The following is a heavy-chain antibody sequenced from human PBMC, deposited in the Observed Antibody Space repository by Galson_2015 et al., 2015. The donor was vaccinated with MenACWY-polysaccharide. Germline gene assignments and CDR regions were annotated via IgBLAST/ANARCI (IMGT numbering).Heavy chain of an antibody. J-gene: IGHJ4*02. CDR2: IKSKRKGGTI. CDR3: STGDGHPTGFDY. V-gene: IGHV3-15*01. D-gene: IGHD2-8*02. Sequence: SLRLSCAGSGVIFRNAWMNWVRQAPGKGLEWVGRIKSKRKGGTIVYGGPVKGRFTISRDDSKNTVYVQMNSLKTEDTAVYYCSTGDGHPTGFDYWGQGALVIVSS. CDR1: GVIFRNAW.